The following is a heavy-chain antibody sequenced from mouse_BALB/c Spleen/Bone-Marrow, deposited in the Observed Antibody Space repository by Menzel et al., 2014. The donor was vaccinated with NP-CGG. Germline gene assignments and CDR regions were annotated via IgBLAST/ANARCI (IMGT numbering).Heavy chain of an antibody. J-gene: IGHJ2*01. Sequence: VQLQQSGAELVKPGASVKLSCTASGFNIKDTYIHWVKQRPEQGLEWIGRINPANVNTKYDPKFQGKATITADTSSNTAYLQLSSLTSEDTAVYYCARYRLGTYFDYWGQGTTLTVSS. D-gene: IGHD2-14*01. CDR3: ARYRLGTYFDY. CDR2: INPANVNT. V-gene: IGHV14-3*02. CDR1: GFNIKDTY.